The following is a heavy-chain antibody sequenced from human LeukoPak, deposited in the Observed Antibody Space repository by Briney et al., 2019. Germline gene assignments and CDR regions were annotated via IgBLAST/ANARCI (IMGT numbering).Heavy chain of an antibody. CDR3: VRDDVLTGYNFDY. CDR1: GFTFSSYS. J-gene: IGHJ4*02. V-gene: IGHV3-74*03. CDR2: ISTDGSTT. Sequence: GGSLRLSCAASGFTFSSYSFNWVRQAPGKGLVRVSRISTDGSTTTYADSVKGRFTISRDNAKNTVFLHMNSLRAEDTAVYYCVRDDVLTGYNFDYWGQGTLVTVSS. D-gene: IGHD3-9*01.